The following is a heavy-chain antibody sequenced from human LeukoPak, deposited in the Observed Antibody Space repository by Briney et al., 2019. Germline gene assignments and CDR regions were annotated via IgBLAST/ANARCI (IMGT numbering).Heavy chain of an antibody. V-gene: IGHV4-4*07. CDR2: IYTRGST. J-gene: IGHJ3*02. D-gene: IGHD2-15*01. CDR1: GGSINNYY. Sequence: SETLSRTCTVSGGSINNYYWSWIRQPAGKGLEWIGRIYTRGSTNYNPSLKSRVTMSVDTSKNQFSLKLSSVTAADTAVYYCARERYCSADICSGGDAFDIWGQGTMVSVSS. CDR3: ARERYCSADICSGGDAFDI.